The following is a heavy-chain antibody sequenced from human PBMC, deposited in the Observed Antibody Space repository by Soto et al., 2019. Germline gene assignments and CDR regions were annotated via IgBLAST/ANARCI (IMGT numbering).Heavy chain of an antibody. D-gene: IGHD2-15*01. CDR2: IYYSGST. CDR3: ARAQGGWWRDAFDI. J-gene: IGHJ3*02. Sequence: SETLSLTCTVSGGSISSYYWSWIRKPPGKGLGWIGYIYYSGSTNYNPSLKSRVTISVDTSKNQFSLKLSSVTAADTAVYYCARAQGGWWRDAFDIWGQGTMVTVSS. CDR1: GGSISSYY. V-gene: IGHV4-59*01.